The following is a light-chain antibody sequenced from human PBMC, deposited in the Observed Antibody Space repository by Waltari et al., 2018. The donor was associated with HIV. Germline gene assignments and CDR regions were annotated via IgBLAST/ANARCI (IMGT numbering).Light chain of an antibody. CDR1: RSDVGGYNL. J-gene: IGLJ2*01. V-gene: IGLV2-23*02. Sequence: QSALTQPASVSGSPGQSITISCTGTRSDVGGYNLVYWYQQHPGNAPKLMIYEVSKRPSGVSNRFSGSKSGNTASLTISGLQAEDEADYYCCAYAGSTTYVIFGGGTKLTVL. CDR2: EVS. CDR3: CAYAGSTTYVI.